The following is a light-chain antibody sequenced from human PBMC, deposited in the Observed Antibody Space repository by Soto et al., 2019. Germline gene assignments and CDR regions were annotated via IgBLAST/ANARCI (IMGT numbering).Light chain of an antibody. CDR2: SNN. CDR1: SSDVADYNS. Sequence: QSVLTQPASVSGSPGQSITISCTGTSSDVADYNSVSWYQHHPGKAPKLLIYSNNQRPSGVPDRFSGSKSGTSASLAISGLRSEDEADYYCAAWDDSLSGWVFGGGTKVTVL. CDR3: AAWDDSLSGWV. V-gene: IGLV1-47*02. J-gene: IGLJ3*02.